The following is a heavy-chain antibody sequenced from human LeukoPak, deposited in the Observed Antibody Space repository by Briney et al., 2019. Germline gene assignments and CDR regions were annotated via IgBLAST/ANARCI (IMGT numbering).Heavy chain of an antibody. CDR3: ASGGIVVVPAAHDAFDI. CDR1: GYTFTSYG. D-gene: IGHD2-2*01. CDR2: ISAYNGNT. V-gene: IGHV1-18*01. J-gene: IGHJ3*02. Sequence: GASVKVSCKASGYTFTSYGISWVRQAPGQGLEWMGWISAYNGNTNYAQKLQGRVTMTTDTSTSTAYMELRSLSSDDTAVYYCASGGIVVVPAAHDAFDIWGQGTMVTVSS.